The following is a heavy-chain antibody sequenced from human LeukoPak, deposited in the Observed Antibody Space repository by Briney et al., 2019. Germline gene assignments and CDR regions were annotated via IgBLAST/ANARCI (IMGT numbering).Heavy chain of an antibody. CDR1: GFNFTTYA. Sequence: GGSLRLSCAASGFNFTTYAMSWVRQAPGKGLEWVSAITGSGDGTFSAGSVKGRSIISRDNYKNILYLQMDSVRAEDTALYYCAKERASGNYWGYFDSWGQGTLVTVSS. V-gene: IGHV3-23*01. CDR3: AKERASGNYWGYFDS. CDR2: ITGSGDGT. J-gene: IGHJ4*02. D-gene: IGHD3-10*01.